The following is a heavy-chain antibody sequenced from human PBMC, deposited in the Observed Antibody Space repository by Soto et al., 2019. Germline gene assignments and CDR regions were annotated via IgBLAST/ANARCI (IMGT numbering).Heavy chain of an antibody. CDR1: GFTFSDHA. J-gene: IGHJ4*02. Sequence: LRLSCAASGFTFSDHAMTWVRQAPGKGLEWVSTATNNGDRAFYADSVKGRFTVSRDRSNNTLYLQMNSLRAEDTAVYFCARPPLYSSGGYFDSWGQGTLVTVSS. CDR3: ARPPLYSSGGYFDS. CDR2: ATNNGDRA. D-gene: IGHD6-19*01. V-gene: IGHV3-23*01.